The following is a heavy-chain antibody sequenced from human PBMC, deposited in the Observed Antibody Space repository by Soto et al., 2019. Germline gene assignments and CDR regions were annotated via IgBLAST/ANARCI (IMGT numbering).Heavy chain of an antibody. Sequence: SETLSLTCTVSGGSISSSSYYWCWIRQPPGKGLEWIGSIYYSGSTYYNPSLKSRVTISVDTSKNQFSLKLSSVTAAGTAVYYCARPVLGFYDMDVWAQGTTVTVSS. D-gene: IGHD6-6*01. CDR2: IYYSGST. V-gene: IGHV4-39*01. CDR3: ARPVLGFYDMDV. CDR1: GGSISSSSYY. J-gene: IGHJ6*02.